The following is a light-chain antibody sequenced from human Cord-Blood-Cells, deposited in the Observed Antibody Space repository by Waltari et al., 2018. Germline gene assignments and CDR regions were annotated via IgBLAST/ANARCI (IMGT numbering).Light chain of an antibody. CDR3: AAWDDSLNGVV. Sequence: QSVLTQPPSVSDAPRQRVTISCSGSSSTLGNNPENCYQQLPGKAPKLLIYYDDLLPSGVSDRFSGSKSGTSASLAISGLQSEDEADYYCAAWDDSLNGVVFGGGTKLTVL. CDR1: SSTLGNNP. V-gene: IGLV1-36*01. CDR2: YDD. J-gene: IGLJ2*01.